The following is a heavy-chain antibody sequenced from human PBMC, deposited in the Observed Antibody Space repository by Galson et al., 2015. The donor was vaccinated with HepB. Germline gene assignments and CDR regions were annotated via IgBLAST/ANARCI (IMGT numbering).Heavy chain of an antibody. Sequence: SLRLSCAASGFSVSDSFMSWVRQAPGKGLEWVSIIYSGDRTFYTDSVKGRFSISRDNSRTTMYLQMNSLKGDDTAVYYCAGGTSGHDCWGQGTLVTVSP. CDR2: IYSGDRT. V-gene: IGHV3-53*01. CDR1: GFSVSDSF. J-gene: IGHJ4*02. D-gene: IGHD5-12*01. CDR3: AGGTSGHDC.